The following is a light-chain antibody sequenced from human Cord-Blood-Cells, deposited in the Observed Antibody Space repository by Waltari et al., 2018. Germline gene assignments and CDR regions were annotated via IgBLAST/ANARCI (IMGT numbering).Light chain of an antibody. CDR3: CSYAGSSTFVV. CDR2: EGS. Sequence: QSALTQPASVSGSPGQSITISCTGTSRDVGSYNLVSRYQQHPGKAPKLRIYEGSKRPSGVSNRFSGSKSGNTASLTISGLQAEDEADYYCCSYAGSSTFVVFGGGTKLTVL. J-gene: IGLJ2*01. CDR1: SRDVGSYNL. V-gene: IGLV2-23*03.